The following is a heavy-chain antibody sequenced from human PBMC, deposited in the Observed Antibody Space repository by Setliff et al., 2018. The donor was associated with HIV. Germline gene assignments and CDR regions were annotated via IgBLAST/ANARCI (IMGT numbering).Heavy chain of an antibody. Sequence: WASVKVSCKTSRRTFSEDAINWVRQAPGEGLEWVGGIIHILGTADYAEKFQGRVTITADEPRSTVYLEVSNLRSEDTAVYYCAKAVRGYGSTYYNYYYMDVWAKGPRSPSP. V-gene: IGHV1-69*13. D-gene: IGHD3-10*01. J-gene: IGHJ6*03. CDR3: AKAVRGYGSTYYNYYYMDV. CDR2: IIHILGTA. CDR1: RRTFSEDA.